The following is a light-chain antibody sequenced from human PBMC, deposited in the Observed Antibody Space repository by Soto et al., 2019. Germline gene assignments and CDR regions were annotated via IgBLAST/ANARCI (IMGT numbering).Light chain of an antibody. V-gene: IGKV1-33*01. Sequence: DIQMTQSPSTLSASIGDRVTITCRASQSVSDWLAWHQQKPGKAPTLLIYDASNLETGVPSRFSGGGSGTDFTFTISSLQPEDIATYYCQQYDNLPFTFGGGTKVDIK. CDR1: QSVSDW. CDR3: QQYDNLPFT. J-gene: IGKJ4*01. CDR2: DAS.